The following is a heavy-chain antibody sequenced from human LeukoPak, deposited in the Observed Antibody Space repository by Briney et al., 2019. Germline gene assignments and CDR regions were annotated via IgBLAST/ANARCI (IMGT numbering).Heavy chain of an antibody. CDR3: ARERTYDSSGYFFDY. D-gene: IGHD3-22*01. CDR2: ISSSSSTI. V-gene: IGHV3-48*01. J-gene: IGHJ4*02. CDR1: GFTFSSYS. Sequence: PGGSLRLACAASGFTFSSYSMNWVRQAPGKGLEWVSCISSSSSTIYYADSVKGRFTISRDNAKNSLYLQMNSLRAEDTAVYYCARERTYDSSGYFFDYWGQGTLVTVSS.